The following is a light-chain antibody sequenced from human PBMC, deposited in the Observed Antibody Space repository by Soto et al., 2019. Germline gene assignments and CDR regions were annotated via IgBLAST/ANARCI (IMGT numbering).Light chain of an antibody. J-gene: IGLJ6*01. Sequence: QSVLTQPASVSGSPGQSITISCTGTSSHVGGYNYVSWYQQHPGKAPKLMIYEVSNRPSGVSNRFSGSKSGNTASLTISGLQAEDEADYYCSSYTSSSTLVFGTGTQLTVL. CDR2: EVS. CDR1: SSHVGGYNY. CDR3: SSYTSSSTLV. V-gene: IGLV2-14*01.